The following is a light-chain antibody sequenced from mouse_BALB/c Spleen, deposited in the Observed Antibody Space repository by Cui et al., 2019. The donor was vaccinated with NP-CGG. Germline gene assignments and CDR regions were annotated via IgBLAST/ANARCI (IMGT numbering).Light chain of an antibody. J-gene: IGLJ1*01. Sequence: AVVTQESALTTSPGETVTLTCRASTGAVTTSNYANWVQEKPDHLFTGLIGGTHNRVPGVPARFSGSLIGDKAALTITGAQTEDEAIYFCALCYSNHWVFGGGTKLTVL. V-gene: IGLV1*01. CDR1: TGAVTTSNY. CDR3: ALCYSNHWV. CDR2: GTH.